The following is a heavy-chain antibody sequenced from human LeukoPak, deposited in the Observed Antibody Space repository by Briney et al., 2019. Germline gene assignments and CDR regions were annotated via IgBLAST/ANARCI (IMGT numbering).Heavy chain of an antibody. V-gene: IGHV3-30*02. J-gene: IGHJ4*02. D-gene: IGHD5-24*01. CDR3: ARDGCNPRGYFDY. Sequence: GGSLRFSCAASGFTFSSYGMHWVRQAPGKGLEWVAFIRYDGSKKYYVDSVKGRFTISRDNSKNSLYLQMNSLRAEDTAVYYCARDGCNPRGYFDYWGQGTLVTVSS. CDR1: GFTFSSYG. CDR2: IRYDGSKK.